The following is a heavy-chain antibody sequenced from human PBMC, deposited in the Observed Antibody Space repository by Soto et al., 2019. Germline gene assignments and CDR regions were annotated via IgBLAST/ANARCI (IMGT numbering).Heavy chain of an antibody. CDR3: AKDLSSSWPPDY. CDR1: GFTFSSYG. CDR2: ISYDGGYK. J-gene: IGHJ4*02. Sequence: PGGSLRLSCVASGFTFSSYGMHWVRQAPGKGLEWVAVISYDGGYKLYADAVKGRFTISRDNSKNTVYLQMISLRVEDTALYYCAKDLSSSWPPDYWGQGTLVTSPQ. V-gene: IGHV3-30*18. D-gene: IGHD6-13*01.